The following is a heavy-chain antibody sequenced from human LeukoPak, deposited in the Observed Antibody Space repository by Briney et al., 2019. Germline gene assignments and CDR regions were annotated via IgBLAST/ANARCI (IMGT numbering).Heavy chain of an antibody. CDR3: VRVGTYCSSTSCYTSEVGWFDP. CDR2: IIPIFGTA. Sequence: SVKVSCKASGGTFSSYAISWVRQAPGQGLEWMGGIIPIFGTATYAQKFQGRVTITTDESTSTAYMELSSLRSEDTAVYYCVRVGTYCSSTSCYTSEVGWFDPWGQGTLVTVSS. D-gene: IGHD2-2*02. J-gene: IGHJ5*02. CDR1: GGTFSSYA. V-gene: IGHV1-69*05.